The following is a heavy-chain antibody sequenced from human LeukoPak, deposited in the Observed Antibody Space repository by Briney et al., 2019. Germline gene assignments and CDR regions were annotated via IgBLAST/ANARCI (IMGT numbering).Heavy chain of an antibody. D-gene: IGHD1-26*01. V-gene: IGHV4-39*01. CDR2: VYYSGST. J-gene: IGHJ3*02. CDR3: AKAPLVGASGDAFDI. CDR1: GDSISSSFYY. Sequence: SETLSLTCTVSGDSISSSFYYWGWIRQSPGKGLEWIGSVYYSGSTYYNPSLKSRVTISVDTSKNQFSLKLSSVTAADTAVYYCAKAPLVGASGDAFDIWGQGTMVTVSS.